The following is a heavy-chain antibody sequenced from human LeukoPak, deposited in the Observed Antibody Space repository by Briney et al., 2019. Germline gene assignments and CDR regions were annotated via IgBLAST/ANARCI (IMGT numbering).Heavy chain of an antibody. CDR2: LSWNSGSI. CDR3: AKGHTYGLGESYLDF. D-gene: IGHD5-18*01. J-gene: IGHJ4*02. V-gene: IGHV3-9*01. Sequence: GGSLRLSCGASGYTFDDYAMHWVRQAPGKGLEWVSGLSWNSGSIGYADYVKGRFSISRESGKNSLYMQMDSLTTEDTALYYCAKGHTYGLGESYLDFWGQGTLVSVSS. CDR1: GYTFDDYA.